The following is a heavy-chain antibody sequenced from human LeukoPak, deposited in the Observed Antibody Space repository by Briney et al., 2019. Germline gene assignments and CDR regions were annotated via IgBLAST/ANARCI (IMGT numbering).Heavy chain of an antibody. Sequence: GASVKVSCKASGGTFSSYAISWVRQAPGQGLEWMGGIIPIFGTANYAQKFQGRVTITADKSTSTAYMELSRLRSDDTAVYYCARSVLMVYAKQSYFDYWGQGTLVTVSS. CDR2: IIPIFGTA. CDR3: ARSVLMVYAKQSYFDY. CDR1: GGTFSSYA. V-gene: IGHV1-69*06. D-gene: IGHD2-8*01. J-gene: IGHJ4*02.